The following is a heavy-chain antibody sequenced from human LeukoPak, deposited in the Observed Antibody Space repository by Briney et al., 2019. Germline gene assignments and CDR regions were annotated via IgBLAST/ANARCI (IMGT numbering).Heavy chain of an antibody. V-gene: IGHV4-59*01. D-gene: IGHD1-14*01. Sequence: SETLSLTCSVSGGSISSYYWDWIRQPPGKGLEWIGYIYYSGSTNYNPSLKSRVTISVDTSKNQFSLKLSSVTAADTAVYYCARQPSRRDAFDIWGQGTMVTVSS. CDR3: ARQPSRRDAFDI. J-gene: IGHJ3*02. CDR1: GGSISSYY. CDR2: IYYSGST.